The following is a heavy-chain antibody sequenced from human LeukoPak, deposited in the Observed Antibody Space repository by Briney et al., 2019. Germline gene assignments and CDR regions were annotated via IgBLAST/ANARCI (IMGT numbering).Heavy chain of an antibody. V-gene: IGHV3-7*03. Sequence: GGSLRLSCAASGFTFSSYWMSWVRQAPGKGLEWVANIKQDGSQKYYVDSVKGRFTISRDNAKNSLYLQMNSLRSDDTAVYYCARDYQPALRFLEWLLSDQNYYYYGMDVWGQGTTVTVSS. CDR2: IKQDGSQK. D-gene: IGHD3-3*01. CDR3: ARDYQPALRFLEWLLSDQNYYYYGMDV. J-gene: IGHJ6*02. CDR1: GFTFSSYW.